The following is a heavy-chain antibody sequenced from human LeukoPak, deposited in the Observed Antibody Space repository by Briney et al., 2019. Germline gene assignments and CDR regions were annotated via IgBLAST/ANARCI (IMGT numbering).Heavy chain of an antibody. CDR1: GFKFSDYS. Sequence: GGSLRLSCAASGFKFSDYSMNWVRQVPGKGLEWISYIGIDSGNTHYADSVKGRFTISGDKAKNSLYLQMNSLRVEDTAVYYCSRDYKYPFDNWGQGTLVTGSS. D-gene: IGHD5-24*01. V-gene: IGHV3-48*01. J-gene: IGHJ4*02. CDR2: IGIDSGNT. CDR3: SRDYKYPFDN.